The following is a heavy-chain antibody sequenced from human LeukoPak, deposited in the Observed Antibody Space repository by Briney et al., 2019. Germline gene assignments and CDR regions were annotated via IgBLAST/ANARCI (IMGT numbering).Heavy chain of an antibody. J-gene: IGHJ4*02. D-gene: IGHD3-3*01. CDR1: GFTFSSYA. CDR2: INSDGSST. V-gene: IGHV3-74*01. Sequence: PGGSLRLSCAASGFTFSSYAMSWVRQAPGKGLVWVSRINSDGSSTSYADSVKGRFTISRDNAKNTLYLQMNSLRAEDTAVYYCARDPNYDFWSGYPGHYWGQGTLVTVSS. CDR3: ARDPNYDFWSGYPGHY.